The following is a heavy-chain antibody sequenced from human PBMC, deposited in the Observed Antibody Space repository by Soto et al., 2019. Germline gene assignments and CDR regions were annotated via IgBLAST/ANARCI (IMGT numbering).Heavy chain of an antibody. Sequence: PGGSLRLSCAASGFTVSSNYMSWVRQAPGKGLQWVSVIYSGGSTYYADSVKGRFTISRDNYKNTLYLQMNSLRAEDTAVYYCARYYYCSIISCPSHYCGQGTLVTVSS. CDR3: ARYYYCSIISCPSHY. D-gene: IGHD2-2*01. V-gene: IGHV3-66*01. CDR2: IYSGGST. J-gene: IGHJ4*02. CDR1: GFTVSSNY.